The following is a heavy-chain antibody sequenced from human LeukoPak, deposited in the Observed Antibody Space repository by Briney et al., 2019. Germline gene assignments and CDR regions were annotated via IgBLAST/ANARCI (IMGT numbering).Heavy chain of an antibody. J-gene: IGHJ4*02. D-gene: IGHD4-11*01. V-gene: IGHV1-18*01. CDR2: ISANNGDT. CDR1: GYTFTSHG. Sequence: ASVKVSCKTSGYTFTSHGISWVRQAPGQGLEWMGWISANNGDTNYAQKMQGRLTMTTDTSTSTAFIELRSLSSDDTAIYYCARDRPTVIADYWGQGTLVTVSS. CDR3: ARDRPTVIADY.